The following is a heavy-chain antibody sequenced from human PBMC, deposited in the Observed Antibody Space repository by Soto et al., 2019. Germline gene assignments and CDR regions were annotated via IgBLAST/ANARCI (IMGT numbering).Heavy chain of an antibody. J-gene: IGHJ5*02. CDR1: GGSCSGYD. CDR3: ATANWSHHYFDP. V-gene: IGHV4-34*01. CDR2: INHSGST. Sequence: SETLSLTCAVYGGSCSGYDWSWLRQPPGKGLEWIGEINHSGSTNYNPSLKSRVTISVDTSKNQFSLKVTSVTAADTAVYYCATANWSHHYFDPWGQGTPVTVSS. D-gene: IGHD1-1*01.